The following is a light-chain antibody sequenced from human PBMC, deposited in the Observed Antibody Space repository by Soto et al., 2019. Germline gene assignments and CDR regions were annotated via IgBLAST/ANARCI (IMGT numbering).Light chain of an antibody. V-gene: IGLV2-14*01. CDR1: SSDVGGYNY. CDR2: EVS. CDR3: SSYISSSTLYV. J-gene: IGLJ1*01. Sequence: VLTQPASVSGSPGQSITISCTGTSSDVGGYNYVSWYQQHPGKAPKLMIYEVSNRPSGVSNRFSGSKSGNTASLTISGLQAEDEADYYCSSYISSSTLYVFGTGTKVTVL.